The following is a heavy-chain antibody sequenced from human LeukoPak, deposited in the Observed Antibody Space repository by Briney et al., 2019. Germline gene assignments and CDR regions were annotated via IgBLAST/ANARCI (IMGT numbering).Heavy chain of an antibody. D-gene: IGHD6-13*01. Sequence: ASVKVSCKASGYTFTSYGISWVRQAPGQGLEWMGWISAYNGNTNYAQKLQGRVTMTTDTSTSTAYMELRSLRSDDTAVYYCAREKPRPGYSSSWYWFDPWGQGTPVTVSS. CDR1: GYTFTSYG. V-gene: IGHV1-18*04. CDR2: ISAYNGNT. J-gene: IGHJ5*02. CDR3: AREKPRPGYSSSWYWFDP.